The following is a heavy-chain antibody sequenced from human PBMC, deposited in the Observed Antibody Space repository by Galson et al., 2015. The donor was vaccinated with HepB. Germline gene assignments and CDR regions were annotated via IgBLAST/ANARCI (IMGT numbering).Heavy chain of an antibody. CDR2: INAGNGNT. CDR1: GYTFTSYA. V-gene: IGHV1-3*01. J-gene: IGHJ4*02. D-gene: IGHD2-2*01. Sequence: SVKVSCKASGYTFTSYAMHWVRQTPGQRLEWMGWINAGNGNTKYSQKFQGRVTITRDTSTSTAYMELRSLRSDDTAVYYCARLGYCSSTSCYPGGYWGQGTLVTVSS. CDR3: ARLGYCSSTSCYPGGY.